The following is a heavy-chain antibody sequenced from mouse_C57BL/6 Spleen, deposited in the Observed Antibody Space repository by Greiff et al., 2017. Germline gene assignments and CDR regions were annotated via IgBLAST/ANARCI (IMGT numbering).Heavy chain of an antibody. J-gene: IGHJ2*01. D-gene: IGHD2-4*01. Sequence: QVQLQQPGAELVMPGASVKLSCKASGYTFTSYWMHWVKQRPGQGLEWIGEIDPSDSYTNYNQKFKGKSTLTVDKSSSTAYMQLSSLTSEDSAVYYCARYYDYDGTSDYWGQGTTLTVSS. CDR1: GYTFTSYW. V-gene: IGHV1-69*01. CDR2: IDPSDSYT. CDR3: ARYYDYDGTSDY.